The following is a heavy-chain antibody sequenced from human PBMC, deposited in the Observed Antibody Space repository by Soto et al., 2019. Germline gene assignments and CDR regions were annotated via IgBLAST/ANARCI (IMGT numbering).Heavy chain of an antibody. CDR1: GFTFSYYW. J-gene: IGHJ3*01. Sequence: EVQLVESGGGLVRPGGSLRLSCAASGFTFSYYWMHWVRQAPGKGLVWVSRIHSDGSSTTYADFVKGRFIISRDNARNTVDLQMNSVRVKDTAVYYCARGDRGAFDLWGQGPVVTVSS. CDR2: IHSDGSST. V-gene: IGHV3-74*01. CDR3: ARGDRGAFDL. D-gene: IGHD1-26*01.